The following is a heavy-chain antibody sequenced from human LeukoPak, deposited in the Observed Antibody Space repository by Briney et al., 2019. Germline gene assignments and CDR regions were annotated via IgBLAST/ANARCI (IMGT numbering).Heavy chain of an antibody. Sequence: SVKVSCKASGGTFSNYAINWVRQAPGQGLEWMGGIIPIFGKANYAQKYQGRVTITADESTRTAYMELSSLRSEDTAVYYCARGWLAETTVVTPYNYWGRGTLVSVSS. D-gene: IGHD4-23*01. CDR1: GGTFSNYA. V-gene: IGHV1-69*13. CDR3: ARGWLAETTVVTPYNY. CDR2: IIPIFGKA. J-gene: IGHJ4*02.